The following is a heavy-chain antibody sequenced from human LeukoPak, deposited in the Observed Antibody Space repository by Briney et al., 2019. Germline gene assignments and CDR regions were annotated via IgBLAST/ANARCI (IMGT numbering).Heavy chain of an antibody. CDR3: ARPGYSSGSDY. V-gene: IGHV5-51*01. J-gene: IGHJ4*01. CDR1: GYSFTNYW. D-gene: IGHD5-18*01. Sequence: GESLKISCKGSGYSFTNYWIGWVRQMPGKGLEWMGIIYPGDSHIRYSPSFQGQVTISADKSISTTYLQWSSLKASDTAMYYCARPGYSSGSDYWGQEPWSPSP. CDR2: IYPGDSHI.